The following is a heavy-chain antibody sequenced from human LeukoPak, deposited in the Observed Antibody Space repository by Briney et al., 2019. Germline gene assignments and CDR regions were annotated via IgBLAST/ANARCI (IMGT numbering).Heavy chain of an antibody. V-gene: IGHV1-2*02. CDR1: GYTFTGYY. J-gene: IGHJ4*02. CDR2: INPNSGAT. D-gene: IGHD2-2*01. CDR3: AAEYCSGASCHGAFDY. Sequence: ASVKVSCKASGYTFTGYYMHWVRQAPGQGLEWMGWINPNSGATNSAQKFQGRVTMTRDTSISTAYMELSRLRSDDTAVYYCAAEYCSGASCHGAFDYWGQGTLVTVSS.